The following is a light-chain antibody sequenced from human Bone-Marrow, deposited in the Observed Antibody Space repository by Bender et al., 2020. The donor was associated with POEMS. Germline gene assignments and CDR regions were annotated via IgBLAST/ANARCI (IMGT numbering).Light chain of an antibody. CDR2: SNN. CDR3: AAWDDSLNGVL. CDR1: SSNLGSNT. V-gene: IGLV1-44*01. Sequence: QSVLTQPPSASGTPGQRVTISCSGGSSNLGSNTVNWYQQLPGTAPKLLIYSNNVRPSGVPERFTGSKSGTSASLAIIGLQSEDEADYYCAAWDDSLNGVLFGGGTKLTVL. J-gene: IGLJ2*01.